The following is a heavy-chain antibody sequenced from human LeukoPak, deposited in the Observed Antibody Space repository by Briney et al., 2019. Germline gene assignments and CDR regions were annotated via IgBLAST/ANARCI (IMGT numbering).Heavy chain of an antibody. J-gene: IGHJ3*01. V-gene: IGHV4-59*08. D-gene: IGHD3-22*01. CDR2: IYYSGST. CDR3: ARHGGATMIVVFLHAFDV. Sequence: SETLSLTCTVSGGSVSSYYWSWIRQPPGKGLEWIGYIYYSGSTNYNPALKSRVTISVDTSKNQFSLKLTSVTAADTAVYYCARHGGATMIVVFLHAFDVWGQGSMVTVSS. CDR1: GGSVSSYY.